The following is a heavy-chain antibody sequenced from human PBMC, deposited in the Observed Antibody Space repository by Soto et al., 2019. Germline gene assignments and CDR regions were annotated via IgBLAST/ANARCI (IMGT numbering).Heavy chain of an antibody. CDR1: GGTFSSYT. CDR3: ARESALIPMGAEYFQH. Sequence: QVQLVQSGAEVKKPGSSVKVSCKASGGTFSSYTISWVRQAPGQGLEWMGRIIPILGIANYAQKFQGRVTITADKSTSTAYMELSSLRSEDTAVYYCARESALIPMGAEYFQHWGQGTLVTVSS. D-gene: IGHD1-26*01. V-gene: IGHV1-69*08. J-gene: IGHJ1*01. CDR2: IIPILGIA.